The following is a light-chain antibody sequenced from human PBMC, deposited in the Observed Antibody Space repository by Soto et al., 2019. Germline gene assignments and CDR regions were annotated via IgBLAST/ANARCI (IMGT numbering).Light chain of an antibody. J-gene: IGLJ2*01. V-gene: IGLV4-69*01. CDR2: LNSDGSH. CDR3: QTWGTGSVV. CDR1: SGHSSYA. Sequence: QAVVTQSPSASASLGASVKLTCTLSSGHSSYAIAWHQQQPEKGPRFLMILNSDGSHYKGDGIPNRFSGSSSGAERYLTISSLQSEDEADYYCQTWGTGSVVFGGGTKLTVL.